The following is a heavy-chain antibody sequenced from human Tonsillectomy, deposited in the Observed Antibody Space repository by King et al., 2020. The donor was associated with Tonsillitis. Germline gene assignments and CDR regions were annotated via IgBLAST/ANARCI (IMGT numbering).Heavy chain of an antibody. J-gene: IGHJ3*02. Sequence: VQLVESGGGLVQPGGSLRLSCAASGFTFSSYDMHWVRQATGKGLEWVSAIGTAGDTYYLGSVKGRFTISRENAKNSLYLQMNSLRAGDTAVYYCARADTATDAFDIWGQGTMVTVS. CDR2: IGTAGDT. V-gene: IGHV3-13*01. D-gene: IGHD5-18*01. CDR3: ARADTATDAFDI. CDR1: GFTFSSYD.